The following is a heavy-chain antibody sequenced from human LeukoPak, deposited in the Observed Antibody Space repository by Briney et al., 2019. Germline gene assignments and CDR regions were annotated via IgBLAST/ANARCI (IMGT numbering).Heavy chain of an antibody. CDR1: GFTFSSYW. Sequence: GGSLRLSCAASGFTFSSYWMSWVRQAPGKGLEWVANIKGDGNEKYYMDSVKGRFTISRDNAKNLLYLQMNSLRAEDTAVYYCAKSGVPYAVDIWGQGTMVTVSS. CDR3: AKSGVPYAVDI. J-gene: IGHJ3*02. D-gene: IGHD2-2*01. V-gene: IGHV3-7*01. CDR2: IKGDGNEK.